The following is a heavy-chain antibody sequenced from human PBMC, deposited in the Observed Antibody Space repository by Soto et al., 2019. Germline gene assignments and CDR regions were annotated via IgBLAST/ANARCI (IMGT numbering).Heavy chain of an antibody. V-gene: IGHV3-64D*08. CDR3: VKLGGSSSWYYFHGYFKH. D-gene: IGHD6-13*01. Sequence: GGSLRLSCSASGFTFSSYAMHWVRQAPGKGLEYVSAISSNGGSTYYADSVKGRFTISRDNSKNTLYLQMSSLRAEDTAVYYCVKLGGSSSWYYFHGYFKHWGQGTLVTVSS. CDR1: GFTFSSYA. CDR2: ISSNGGST. J-gene: IGHJ1*01.